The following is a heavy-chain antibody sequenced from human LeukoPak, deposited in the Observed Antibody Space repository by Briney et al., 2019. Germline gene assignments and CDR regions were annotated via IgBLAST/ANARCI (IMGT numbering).Heavy chain of an antibody. CDR3: ASGWTQAYCGGDCYSGLYYFDY. J-gene: IGHJ4*02. V-gene: IGHV4-39*01. CDR1: GGSISTTNYY. CDR2: IYSSGNT. Sequence: PSETLSLTCTVSGGSISTTNYYWGWIRQPPGRDLEWIGSIYSSGNTYYNPSLESRVTISVDTSKNQLSLKLTSATAADTSVYYCASGWTQAYCGGDCYSGLYYFDYWGQGTLVTVSS. D-gene: IGHD2-21*02.